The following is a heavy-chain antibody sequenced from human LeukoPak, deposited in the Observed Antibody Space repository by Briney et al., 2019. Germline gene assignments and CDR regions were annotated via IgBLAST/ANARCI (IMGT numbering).Heavy chain of an antibody. CDR2: ISSSGSTI. J-gene: IGHJ4*02. Sequence: GGSLRLSCAASGFTFSSYWMHWVRQAPGKGLEWVSYISSSGSTIYYADSVKGRFTISRDNAKNSLYLEMNSLRAEDTAVYYCGRGSSGYSDSEIDYWGQGTLVTVSS. V-gene: IGHV3-48*04. CDR3: GRGSSGYSDSEIDY. CDR1: GFTFSSYW. D-gene: IGHD3-22*01.